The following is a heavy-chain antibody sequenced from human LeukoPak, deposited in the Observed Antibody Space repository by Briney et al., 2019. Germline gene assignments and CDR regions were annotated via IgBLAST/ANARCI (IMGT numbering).Heavy chain of an antibody. J-gene: IGHJ4*02. CDR1: GFSLSTSGVG. V-gene: IGHV2-5*02. CDR3: AHVDSSGYYLVFDY. CDR2: IYWDDDK. D-gene: IGHD3-22*01. Sequence: VCGPTLVNPTQTLTLTCTFSGFSLSTSGVGVGWIRQPPGKALVWLALIYWDDDKRYSPSLKSRLTITKDTSKNQVVLTMTNMDPVDTATYYCAHVDSSGYYLVFDYWGQGTLVTVSS.